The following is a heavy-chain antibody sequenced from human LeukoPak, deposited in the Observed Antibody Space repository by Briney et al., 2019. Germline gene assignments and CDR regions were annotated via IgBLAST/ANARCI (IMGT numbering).Heavy chain of an antibody. CDR1: GFTFSTYA. V-gene: IGHV3-64D*06. J-gene: IGHJ5*02. CDR3: ARSSASSGARGFDP. D-gene: IGHD1-26*01. Sequence: PGGSLRLSCSASGFTFSTYAMHWVRQAPGKGLEYVSAIISDGDSTYNADSVKGRFTISRDNSKNTLYLQMSSLRTEDTAVYYCARSSASSGARGFDPWGQGTLVTVSS. CDR2: IISDGDST.